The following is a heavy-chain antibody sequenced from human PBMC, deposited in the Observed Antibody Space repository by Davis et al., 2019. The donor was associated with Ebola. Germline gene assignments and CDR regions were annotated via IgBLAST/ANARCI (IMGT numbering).Heavy chain of an antibody. D-gene: IGHD3-22*01. J-gene: IGHJ4*02. CDR2: IYAGDSDT. CDR3: ARQASLYGSSDY. Sequence: GESLKTPCKGSGYGLADYWIAWVRHTPGKGLEWMGIIYAGDSDTRYSPSFEGQVTISVDRSITTAYLQWRSLRASDTAIYYCARQASLYGSSDYWGQGTLVTVSS. V-gene: IGHV5-51*01. CDR1: GYGLADYW.